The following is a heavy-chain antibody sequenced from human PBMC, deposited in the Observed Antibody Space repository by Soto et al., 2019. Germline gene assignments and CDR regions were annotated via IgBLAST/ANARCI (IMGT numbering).Heavy chain of an antibody. CDR3: ARSTDQNDY. Sequence: SVQVSCKASGGTFRCYTISWVRQAPGQGLEWMGRIIPILGIANYAQKFQGRVTITADKSTSTAYMELSSLRSEDTAVYYCARSTDQNDYWGQGTLVTVSP. CDR1: GGTFRCYT. J-gene: IGHJ4*02. CDR2: IIPILGIA. D-gene: IGHD2-8*02. V-gene: IGHV1-69*02.